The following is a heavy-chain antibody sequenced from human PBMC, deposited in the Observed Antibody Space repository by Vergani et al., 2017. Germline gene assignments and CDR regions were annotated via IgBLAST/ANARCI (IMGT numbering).Heavy chain of an antibody. Sequence: QVQLVESEGGVVQPGRSLTLSCVASGFTFSSHCMHWVRQAPGKGLEWVAAIWYDGSNKYYGDSVKGRFTISRDNSTITLYLQMNSRRVEDTAVYYCARWGNEKRLDSWGQGTLVTVSS. D-gene: IGHD1-1*01. CDR1: GFTFSSHC. J-gene: IGHJ5*01. CDR3: ARWGNEKRLDS. V-gene: IGHV3-33*01. CDR2: IWYDGSNK.